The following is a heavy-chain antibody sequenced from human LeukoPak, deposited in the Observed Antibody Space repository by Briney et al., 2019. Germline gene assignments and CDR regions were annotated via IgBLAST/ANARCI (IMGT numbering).Heavy chain of an antibody. V-gene: IGHV4-4*09. CDR1: GGSITNYY. CDR2: IHASGRT. CDR3: ARHTRHGDYNPYDI. D-gene: IGHD4-17*01. Sequence: PSETLSLTCTVSGGSITNYYWGWTRQLPGKGLEWIGYIHASGRTGYNPSLKSRVSMSVDTSKNQFSLGLSSVTAADTAIYYCARHTRHGDYNPYDIWGQGTMVTVSS. J-gene: IGHJ3*02.